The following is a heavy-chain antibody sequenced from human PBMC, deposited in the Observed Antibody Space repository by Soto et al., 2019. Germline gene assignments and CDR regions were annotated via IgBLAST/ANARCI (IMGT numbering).Heavy chain of an antibody. CDR2: ISAHNGDT. CDR3: VRVRIVVSAALTTYDH. Sequence: XSVKVSCKASGYTFTSYGVSWVRQAPGQGLEWVGWISAHNGDTKYAQKFQGRVTMTTDTSASTVYMELRSLRSDDTAVYYCVRVRIVVSAALTTYDHWGQGTLVTVSS. D-gene: IGHD2-2*01. CDR1: GYTFTSYG. J-gene: IGHJ1*01. V-gene: IGHV1-18*04.